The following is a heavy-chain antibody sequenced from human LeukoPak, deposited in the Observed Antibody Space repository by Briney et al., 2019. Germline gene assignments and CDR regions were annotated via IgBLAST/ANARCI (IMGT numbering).Heavy chain of an antibody. Sequence: GGSLRLSCAASGFTFSSNWMSWVRQAPGKGLEWVSYISSSSSTIYYADSVKGRFTISRDNAKNSLYLQMNSLRAEDTAVYYCARNKAYYYGSGIDYWGQGTLVTVSS. V-gene: IGHV3-48*04. CDR2: ISSSSSTI. CDR3: ARNKAYYYGSGIDY. J-gene: IGHJ4*02. D-gene: IGHD3-10*01. CDR1: GFTFSSNW.